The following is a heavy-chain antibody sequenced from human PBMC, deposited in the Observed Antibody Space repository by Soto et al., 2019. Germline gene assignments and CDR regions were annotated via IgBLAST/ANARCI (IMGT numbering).Heavy chain of an antibody. Sequence: GGSLRLSCAASGFTFSSSWMSWVRQAPGQGLEWVASIKQDGSEKYYVDSVKGRFTISRDNAKNSLYLQMNSLRAEDTAVYYCAKDRRITMVRGVLRAFDSWGQGNLVTVSS. CDR1: GFTFSSSW. CDR3: AKDRRITMVRGVLRAFDS. CDR2: IKQDGSEK. V-gene: IGHV3-7*03. D-gene: IGHD3-10*01. J-gene: IGHJ4*01.